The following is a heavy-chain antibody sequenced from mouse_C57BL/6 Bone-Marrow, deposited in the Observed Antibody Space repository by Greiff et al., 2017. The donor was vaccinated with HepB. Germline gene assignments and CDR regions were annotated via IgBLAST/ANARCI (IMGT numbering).Heavy chain of an antibody. CDR2: ISYDGSN. Sequence: ESGPGLVKPSQSLSLTCSVTGYSITSGYYWNWIRQFPGNKLEWMGYISYDGSNNYNPSLKNRISITRDTSKNQFFLKLNSVTTEDTATYYCAREGDGYSAWFAYWGQGTLVTVSA. V-gene: IGHV3-6*01. CDR1: GYSITSGYY. J-gene: IGHJ3*01. D-gene: IGHD2-3*01. CDR3: AREGDGYSAWFAY.